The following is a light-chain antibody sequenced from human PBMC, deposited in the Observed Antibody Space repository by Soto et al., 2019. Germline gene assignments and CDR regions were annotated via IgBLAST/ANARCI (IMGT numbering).Light chain of an antibody. CDR2: DVS. Sequence: SALAQPRSVSGSPGQSVTIACTGTSSDVGGYNYVAWYRHHPGKAPKLIIYDVSKRPSGVPDRFSGSKSGNTASLTISGLQAEDEADYYCSSYAGKYVVFGGGTKVTVL. J-gene: IGLJ2*01. CDR1: SSDVGGYNY. V-gene: IGLV2-11*01. CDR3: SSYAGKYVV.